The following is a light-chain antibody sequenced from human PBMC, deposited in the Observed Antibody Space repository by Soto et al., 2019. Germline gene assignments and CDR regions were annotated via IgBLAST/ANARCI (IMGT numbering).Light chain of an antibody. J-gene: IGLJ1*01. V-gene: IGLV2-14*01. CDR2: EVS. CDR1: SSDVGGYNY. Sequence: QSALTQPASVSGSPGQSITISCTGTSSDVGGYNYVSWYQQHPGKAPKLMIYEVSNRPSGVSNRFFGSKSGNTASLTISGLQAEDEADYYCSSYTSSSTDVFGTGTKVTVL. CDR3: SSYTSSSTDV.